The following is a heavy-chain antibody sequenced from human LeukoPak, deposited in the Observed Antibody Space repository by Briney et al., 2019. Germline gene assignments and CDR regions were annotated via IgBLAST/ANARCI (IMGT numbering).Heavy chain of an antibody. V-gene: IGHV3-21*01. CDR1: GFTFSSYS. Sequence: PGGSLRLSCAASGFTFSSYSMNWVRQAPGKGLEWVSSISSSSSYIYYADSVKGRFTISRDNAKNSLYLQMNSLRAEDTAVYYCARETIWFGEALGTSDYWGQGTLATVSS. CDR3: ARETIWFGEALGTSDY. J-gene: IGHJ4*02. CDR2: ISSSSSYI. D-gene: IGHD3-10*01.